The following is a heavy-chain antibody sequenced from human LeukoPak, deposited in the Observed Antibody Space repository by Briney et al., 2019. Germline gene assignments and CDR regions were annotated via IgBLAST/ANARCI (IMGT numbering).Heavy chain of an antibody. V-gene: IGHV5-51*01. CDR1: GYIFTSYW. Sequence: GESLKISCQCSGYIFTSYWIGWVRQLPGKGLEWMGTIYPGGSDTRYSPSFQGQVTISADKSISTAYLQWSSLKASDTAMYYCARSNYYFDYWGQGTLVTVSS. J-gene: IGHJ4*02. CDR2: IYPGGSDT. D-gene: IGHD2-8*01. CDR3: ARSNYYFDY.